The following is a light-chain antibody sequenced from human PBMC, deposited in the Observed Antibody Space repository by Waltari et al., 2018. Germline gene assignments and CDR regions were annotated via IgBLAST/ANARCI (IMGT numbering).Light chain of an antibody. J-gene: IGLJ1*01. CDR1: SSDVGRFTY. CDR3: SSYAGNNIYV. CDR2: EVN. Sequence: QSALTQPPSASGSPGQSVTISCAGTSSDVGRFTYVSWFQQPPGKAPKLIIYEVNKRPSGVPDLFSGSKSGDTASLTVSGLQAEDEADYYCSSYAGNNIYVFGTATKVTVL. V-gene: IGLV2-8*01.